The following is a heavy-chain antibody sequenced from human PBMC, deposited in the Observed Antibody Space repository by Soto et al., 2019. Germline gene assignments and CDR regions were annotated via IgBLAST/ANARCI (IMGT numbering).Heavy chain of an antibody. CDR3: ARHVFSGRYFDYYYGMDV. D-gene: IGHD3-9*01. V-gene: IGHV4-39*01. CDR1: GGSISSSSYY. CDR2: IYYSGST. Sequence: SETLSLTCTVSGGSISSSSYYWGWIRQPPGKGLEWIGSIYYSGSTYYNPSLKSRVTISVDTSKNQFSLKLSSVTAADTAVYYCARHVFSGRYFDYYYGMDVWGQGTTVTVSS. J-gene: IGHJ6*02.